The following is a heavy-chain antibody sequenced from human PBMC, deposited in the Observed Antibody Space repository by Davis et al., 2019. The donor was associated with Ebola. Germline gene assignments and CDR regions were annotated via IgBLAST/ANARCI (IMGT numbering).Heavy chain of an antibody. V-gene: IGHV1-3*01. CDR2: INAGNGNT. Sequence: AASVKVSCKASGYTFTSYAMHWVRQAPGQRLEWMGWINAGNGNTKYSQKFQGRVTITGDTSASTAYMELSSLRSEGTAVYYCARGSSKAYYYYGMDVWGQGTTVTVSS. D-gene: IGHD6-6*01. CDR3: ARGSSKAYYYYGMDV. CDR1: GYTFTSYA. J-gene: IGHJ6*02.